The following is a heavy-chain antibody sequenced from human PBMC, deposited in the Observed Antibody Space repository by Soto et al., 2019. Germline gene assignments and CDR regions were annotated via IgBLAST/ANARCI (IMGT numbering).Heavy chain of an antibody. J-gene: IGHJ3*01. CDR3: ARGYVGSSGWSGAPLF. Sequence: GASVKVSSKASRYSVTSSYMHGLRQATGQGLEWMGIINPSGGSTSYAQKFEGRVTMTRDTSTSTVYMELSSLRSEDTAVYYCARGYVGSSGWSGAPLFWGPGTMVTVSS. CDR1: RYSVTSSY. CDR2: INPSGGST. D-gene: IGHD6-19*01. V-gene: IGHV1-46*03.